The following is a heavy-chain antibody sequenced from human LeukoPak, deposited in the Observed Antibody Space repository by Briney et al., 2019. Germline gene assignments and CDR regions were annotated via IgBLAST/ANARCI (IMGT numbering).Heavy chain of an antibody. V-gene: IGHV1-2*02. J-gene: IGHJ4*02. CDR3: ATYSSFDY. D-gene: IGHD2-21*01. CDR1: GYTFTVYY. Sequence: ASVKVSFTASGYTFTVYYMHWVRQAPGQGLEWMGWINPNSGGTNYAQKFQGRVTMTRDTSISTAYMELSRLRSDDSAVYYCATYSSFDYWGQGTLVTVSS. CDR2: INPNSGGT.